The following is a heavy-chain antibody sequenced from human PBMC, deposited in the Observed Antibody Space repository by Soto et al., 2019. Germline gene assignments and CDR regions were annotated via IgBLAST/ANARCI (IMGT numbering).Heavy chain of an antibody. CDR3: AATGYGNGMDV. Sequence: ASVKVSCKASGYTFTSYYMHWVRQAPGQGLEWMGIINPSGGSTSYAQKFQGRVTITRDMSTSTAYMELSSLRSEDTAVYYCAATGYGNGMDVWVKGTTVTVPS. V-gene: IGHV1-46*01. CDR1: GYTFTSYY. CDR2: INPSGGST. J-gene: IGHJ6*04. D-gene: IGHD5-12*01.